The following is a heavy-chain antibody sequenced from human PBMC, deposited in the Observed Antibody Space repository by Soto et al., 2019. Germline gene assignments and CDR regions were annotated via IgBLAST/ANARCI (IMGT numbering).Heavy chain of an antibody. CDR2: ISYDGSNK. CDR3: AKDLDYPYGSGSFDIPWFDP. D-gene: IGHD3-10*01. J-gene: IGHJ5*02. V-gene: IGHV3-30*18. CDR1: GFTFSSYG. Sequence: GGSLRLSCAASGFTFSSYGMHWVRQAPGKGLEWVAVISYDGSNKYYADSVKGRFTISRDNSKNTLYLQMNSLRAEDTAVYYCAKDLDYPYGSGSFDIPWFDPWGQGTLVTVSS.